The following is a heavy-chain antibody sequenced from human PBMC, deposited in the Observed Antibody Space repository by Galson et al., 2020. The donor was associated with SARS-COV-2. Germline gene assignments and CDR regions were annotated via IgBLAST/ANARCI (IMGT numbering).Heavy chain of an antibody. V-gene: IGHV1-8*01. CDR1: GYTFTNYE. Sequence: ASVKVSCKASGYTFTNYEINWVRQAPGQGLEWMGWMNPNSGNTGYAQKFQGRVTMTRTTSISTACMELNSLTSEDTAVYYCARSYDDFATWFDPWGQGTLVTVSS. CDR3: ARSYDDFATWFDP. D-gene: IGHD4-17*01. J-gene: IGHJ5*02. CDR2: MNPNSGNT.